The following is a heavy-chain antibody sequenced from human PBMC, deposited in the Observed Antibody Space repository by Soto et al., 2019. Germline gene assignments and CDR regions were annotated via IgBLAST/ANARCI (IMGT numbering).Heavy chain of an antibody. CDR2: ISSSSYI. CDR3: ARLGELRAYYLDY. D-gene: IGHD3-16*01. V-gene: IGHV3-21*01. Sequence: GGSLRLSCAASGFTFSSYSMNWVRQAPGKGLEWVSSISSSSYIYYADSVKGRFTISRDNAKNSLYLQMNSLRAEDTAVYYCARLGELRAYYLDYWGQGTLGTVS. J-gene: IGHJ4*02. CDR1: GFTFSSYS.